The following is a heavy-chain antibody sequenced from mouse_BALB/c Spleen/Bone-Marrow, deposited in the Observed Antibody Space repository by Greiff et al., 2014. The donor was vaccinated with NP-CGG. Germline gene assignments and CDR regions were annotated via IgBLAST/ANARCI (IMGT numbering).Heavy chain of an antibody. CDR2: IHPNSGNT. V-gene: IGHV1S130*01. Sequence: VQLQQSGSVLVRPGASVKLSCKASGYTFTSSWMHWAKQRPGQALEWIGEIHPNSGNTNYNEKFKGKATLTVDTSSSTAYVDLSSLTSEDSAVYYCANYYGSSSYWGQGTTLTVSS. CDR3: ANYYGSSSY. J-gene: IGHJ2*01. CDR1: GYTFTSSW. D-gene: IGHD1-1*01.